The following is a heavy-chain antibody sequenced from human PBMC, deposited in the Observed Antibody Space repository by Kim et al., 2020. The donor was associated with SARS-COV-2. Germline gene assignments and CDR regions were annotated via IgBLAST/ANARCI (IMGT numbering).Heavy chain of an antibody. CDR2: INHSGST. CDR3: AGGGYSNSDPFDL. J-gene: IGHJ2*01. Sequence: SETLSLTCAVYGGSFSGYYWSWIRQPPGKGLEWIGEINHSGSTNYNPTLKSRVTISVDTSKNQFSLKLSSVTAADTAVYYCAGGGYSNSDPFDLWGRGTLVTVSS. CDR1: GGSFSGYY. V-gene: IGHV4-34*01. D-gene: IGHD6-13*01.